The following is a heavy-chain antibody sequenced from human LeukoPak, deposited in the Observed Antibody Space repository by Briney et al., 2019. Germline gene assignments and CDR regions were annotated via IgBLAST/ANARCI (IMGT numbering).Heavy chain of an antibody. V-gene: IGHV4-59*01. CDR2: IYYSGST. CDR3: AIASRYGGIPLDY. J-gene: IGHJ4*02. CDR1: GGSISGYY. Sequence: SETLSLTCTVSGGSISGYYWSWIRQPPGKGLEWIGYIYYSGSTNYNPSLKSRVTISVDTSKNQFSLKLSSVTAADTAVYYCAIASRYGGIPLDYWGQGTLVTVSS. D-gene: IGHD2-15*01.